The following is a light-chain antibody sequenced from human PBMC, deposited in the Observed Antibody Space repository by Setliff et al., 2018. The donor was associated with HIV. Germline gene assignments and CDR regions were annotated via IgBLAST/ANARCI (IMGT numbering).Light chain of an antibody. Sequence: QSVLAQPRSVSGPPGQSVTISCTGTNTDVGDYKYVSWYQQHPGKAPKLMIYDVTKRPSGVPDRFSGSRSGNTASLTISGLRADDEGDYYCCSNADTYTSFYVFGTGTKVTVL. V-gene: IGLV2-11*01. J-gene: IGLJ1*01. CDR1: NTDVGDYKY. CDR3: CSNADTYTSFYV. CDR2: DVT.